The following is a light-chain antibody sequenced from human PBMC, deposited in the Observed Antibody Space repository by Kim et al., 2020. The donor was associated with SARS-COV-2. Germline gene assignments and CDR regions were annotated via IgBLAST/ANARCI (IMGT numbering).Light chain of an antibody. Sequence: VSPGARVHRSCRASQSIGANVAWYQQKPGQAPRLLMFDASTRATGIPARFSGSGSGTEFTLTISGLQSEDFAVYYCQQYNNWPPYTFGQGTKLEI. CDR2: DAS. CDR3: QQYNNWPPYT. V-gene: IGKV3-15*01. CDR1: QSIGAN. J-gene: IGKJ2*01.